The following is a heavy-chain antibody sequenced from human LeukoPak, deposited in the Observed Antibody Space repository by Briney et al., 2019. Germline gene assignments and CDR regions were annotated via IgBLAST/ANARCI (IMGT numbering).Heavy chain of an antibody. CDR1: GGTFSSYA. D-gene: IGHD3-10*01. CDR3: ARYYGSGSYYGYFDY. J-gene: IGHJ4*02. Sequence: ASVKVSCKASGGTFSSYAISWVRQAPGQGLEWMGGIIPIFGTANYAQKFQGRVTITTDESTSTAYMELSSLRSEDTAVYYCARYYGSGSYYGYFDYWGQGTLVTVSS. CDR2: IIPIFGTA. V-gene: IGHV1-69*05.